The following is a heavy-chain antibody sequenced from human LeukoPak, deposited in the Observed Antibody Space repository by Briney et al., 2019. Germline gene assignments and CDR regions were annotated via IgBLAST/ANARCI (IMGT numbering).Heavy chain of an antibody. Sequence: SETLSLTCAVYGGSFSGYYWSWIRQPPGKGLEWIGEINHSGSTNYNPSLKSRVTISVDTSKNQFSLKLSSVTAADTAVYYCARGAVATPFDYWGQGTLVTVSS. CDR3: ARGAVATPFDY. CDR2: INHSGST. J-gene: IGHJ4*02. V-gene: IGHV4-34*01. D-gene: IGHD6-19*01. CDR1: GGSFSGYY.